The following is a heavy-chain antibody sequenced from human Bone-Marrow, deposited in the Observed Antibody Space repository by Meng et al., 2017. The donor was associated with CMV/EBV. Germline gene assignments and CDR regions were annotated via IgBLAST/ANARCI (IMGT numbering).Heavy chain of an antibody. D-gene: IGHD2-8*01. CDR3: TTGNGTSNAFDF. CDR2: MYSGGSST. CDR1: GFTFSNNA. V-gene: IGHV3-23*03. J-gene: IGHJ3*01. Sequence: KLYCAASGFTFSNNAMCWVRQPPGKGREWVSVMYSGGSSTYYADSVKGRFTISRDNSKNTLYLHINSLGAEDTAVYYCTTGNGTSNAFDFWGHGAMVTVSS.